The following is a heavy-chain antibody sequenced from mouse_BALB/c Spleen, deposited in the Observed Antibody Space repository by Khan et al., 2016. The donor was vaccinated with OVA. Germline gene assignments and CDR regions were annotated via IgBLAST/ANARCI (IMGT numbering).Heavy chain of an antibody. J-gene: IGHJ2*01. V-gene: IGHV14-1*02. CDR3: PRSSLLYFDY. CDR1: GFNIKDSY. Sequence: IQLVQSGTELVRPGASVRLSCTTSGFNIKDSYIHWVKQRPDQGLEWIGWLDPENGNSIYDPKFQGKASITADTSSNTAYLQLSSLTSEDTAFYYCPRSSLLYFDYWGQGTTLIVSS. D-gene: IGHD6-1*01. CDR2: LDPENGNS.